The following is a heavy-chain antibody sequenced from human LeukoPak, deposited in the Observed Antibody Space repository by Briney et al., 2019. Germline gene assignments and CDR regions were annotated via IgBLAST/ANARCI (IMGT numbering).Heavy chain of an antibody. CDR3: AKDLVLMVYAKPNYGMDV. V-gene: IGHV3-23*01. CDR2: ISGSGGST. J-gene: IGHJ6*02. Sequence: GGSLRLSCAASGFTFSSYAMSWVRQAPGKGLEWVSAISGSGGSTYYADSVKGWFTISRDNSKNTLYLQMNSLRAEDTAVYYCAKDLVLMVYAKPNYGMDVWGQGTTVTVSS. D-gene: IGHD2-8*01. CDR1: GFTFSSYA.